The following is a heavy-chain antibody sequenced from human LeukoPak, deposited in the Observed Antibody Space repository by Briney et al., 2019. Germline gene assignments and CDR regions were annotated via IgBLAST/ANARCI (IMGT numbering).Heavy chain of an antibody. CDR3: ARGQTTVTYLDDRDY. Sequence: GGSLRLSCAASGFTFSSYSVNWVRQAPGKGLEWVSSISSISSYIYYADSVKGRFTISRDNAKNSLYLQMNSLRAEDTAVYYSARGQTTVTYLDDRDYWGQGTLVTVSS. V-gene: IGHV3-21*01. CDR2: ISSISSYI. D-gene: IGHD4-17*01. J-gene: IGHJ4*02. CDR1: GFTFSSYS.